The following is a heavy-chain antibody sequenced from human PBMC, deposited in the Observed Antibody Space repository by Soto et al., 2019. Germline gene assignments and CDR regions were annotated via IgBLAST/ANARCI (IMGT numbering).Heavy chain of an antibody. Sequence: SETLSLTCTVSGGSISSGGYYWSWIRQPPGKGLEWIGSIFYSGSTYYNPSLKSRVTISVDTSDNQFSLKLSSVTAADTAVYYCARHVNFWSGLDYYYYMDVWGKGTTVTVSS. D-gene: IGHD3-3*01. J-gene: IGHJ6*03. CDR1: GGSISSGGYY. CDR3: ARHVNFWSGLDYYYYMDV. CDR2: IFYSGST. V-gene: IGHV4-39*01.